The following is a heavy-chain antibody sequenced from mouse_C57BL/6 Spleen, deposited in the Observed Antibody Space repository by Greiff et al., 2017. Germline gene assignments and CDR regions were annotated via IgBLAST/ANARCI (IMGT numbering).Heavy chain of an antibody. CDR3: ARPEGCAY. CDR1: GYTFTSYG. V-gene: IGHV1-81*01. J-gene: IGHJ3*01. CDR2: IYPRSGNT. Sequence: VKLMESGAELVRPGASVKLSCKASGYTFTSYGISWVKQRPGQGLEWIGEIYPRSGNTYYNEKFKGKATLTADKSSSTAYMELRSLTSEDSAVYFCARPEGCAYWGQGTLVTVSA.